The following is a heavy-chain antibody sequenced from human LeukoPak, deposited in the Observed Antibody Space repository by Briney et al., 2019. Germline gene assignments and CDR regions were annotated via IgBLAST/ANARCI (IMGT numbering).Heavy chain of an antibody. CDR1: GFIFSTYG. CDR3: AKDSLADIDY. Sequence: GGSLRLSCAASGFIFSTYGMYWVRQAPGKGLEWVAFIRHDGSIKNYADSVKGRSTISRDNSKNTLYLQMNNLRAEDTAVYYCAKDSLADIDYWGQGTLVTVSS. CDR2: IRHDGSIK. V-gene: IGHV3-30*02. D-gene: IGHD3-16*01. J-gene: IGHJ4*02.